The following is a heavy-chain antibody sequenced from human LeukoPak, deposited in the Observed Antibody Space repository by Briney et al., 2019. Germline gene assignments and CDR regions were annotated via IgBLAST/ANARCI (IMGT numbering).Heavy chain of an antibody. CDR2: IYYSGST. D-gene: IGHD5-12*01. V-gene: IGHV4-39*07. Sequence: SETLSLTCTVSGGSISSSSYYWGWIRQPPGKGLEWIGSIYYSGSTYYNPSLKSRVTISVDTSKNQFSLKLSSVTAADTAVYYCARDLATAGRRYYFDYWGQGTLVTVSS. CDR3: ARDLATAGRRYYFDY. CDR1: GGSISSSSYY. J-gene: IGHJ4*02.